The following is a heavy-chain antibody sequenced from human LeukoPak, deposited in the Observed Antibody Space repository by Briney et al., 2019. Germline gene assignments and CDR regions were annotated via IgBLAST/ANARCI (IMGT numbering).Heavy chain of an antibody. CDR2: IIPILGIA. D-gene: IGHD4-11*01. Sequence: SVKVSCKASGGTFSSYAISWVRQAPGQGLEWMGRIIPILGIANYAQKFQGRVTITADKSTSTAYMEPSSLRSEDTAVYYCASHNDYSNGGFDYWGQGTLVTVSS. CDR1: GGTFSSYA. V-gene: IGHV1-69*04. CDR3: ASHNDYSNGGFDY. J-gene: IGHJ4*02.